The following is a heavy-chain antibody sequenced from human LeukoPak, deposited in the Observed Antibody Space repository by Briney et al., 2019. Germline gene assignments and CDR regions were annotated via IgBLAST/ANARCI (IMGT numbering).Heavy chain of an antibody. D-gene: IGHD4-17*01. CDR2: IYYSGRT. CDR1: GGSVSSGGYY. Sequence: SETLSLTCTVSGGSVSSGGYYWTWIRQHPGKGLEWLGYIYYSGRTYYNPSLKSRITISLDTSENRFSLNLTSVSAADTAFYYCARRSDYGDYDWGQGTLVTVSS. V-gene: IGHV4-31*03. CDR3: ARRSDYGDYD. J-gene: IGHJ4*02.